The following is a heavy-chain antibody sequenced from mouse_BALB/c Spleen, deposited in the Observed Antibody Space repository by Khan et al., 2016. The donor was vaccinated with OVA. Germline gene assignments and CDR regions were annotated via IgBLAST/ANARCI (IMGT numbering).Heavy chain of an antibody. CDR3: ARGGYGGSAF. Sequence: QVQLQQPGGDLMKPGASVKISCKATGYTFSSYWIEWVKQRPGHGLEWIGQIFPGSVSITYNEKFKGKATFTADTSSNTAYMQLSSLTSEDSAVYYCARGGYGGSAFWGQGTLVTVSA. CDR2: IFPGSVSI. CDR1: GYTFSSYW. V-gene: IGHV1-9*01. J-gene: IGHJ3*01. D-gene: IGHD2-2*01.